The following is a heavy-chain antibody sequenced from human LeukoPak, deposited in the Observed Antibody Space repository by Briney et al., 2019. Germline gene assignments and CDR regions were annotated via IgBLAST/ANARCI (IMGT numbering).Heavy chain of an antibody. CDR2: ISWNSGII. CDR1: GFTFDDYG. CDR3: ARAVVHDNSH. D-gene: IGHD5-24*01. J-gene: IGHJ4*02. V-gene: IGHV3-9*01. Sequence: PGGSLRLSCAAAGFTFDDYGMHWVRQAPGKGLEWVSTISWNSGIIAYADSVKGRFTISRDNAKNSLYLQMNSLRAEDTAVYYCARAVVHDNSHWGQGTLVTVSS.